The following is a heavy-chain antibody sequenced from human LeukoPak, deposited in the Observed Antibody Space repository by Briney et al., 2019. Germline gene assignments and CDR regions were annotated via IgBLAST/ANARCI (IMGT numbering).Heavy chain of an antibody. Sequence: ASVTVSFTVSGYTLTELSMHWVRQAPGKGLEWMGGFDPEDGETIYAQEFQGRVTMTEDTSTDTAYMELSSLRSEDTAVYYCATVGLWFGELSPLSYWGQGTLVTVSS. CDR1: GYTLTELS. V-gene: IGHV1-24*01. D-gene: IGHD3-10*01. J-gene: IGHJ4*02. CDR3: ATVGLWFGELSPLSY. CDR2: FDPEDGET.